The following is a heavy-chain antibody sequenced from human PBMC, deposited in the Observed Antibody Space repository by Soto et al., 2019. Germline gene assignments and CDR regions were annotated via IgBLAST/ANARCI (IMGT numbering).Heavy chain of an antibody. Sequence: EVQLVESGGGLVQPGGSLRLSCAACGFTFRSDDMHWVRQATGKGLEWVSAIGTAGDTYYPGSVKGRFTISRENAKNSLYLQMNSLRAGDTAVYYCARVLSSGYYDAFDIWGQGTMVTVSS. CDR2: IGTAGDT. CDR1: GFTFRSDD. V-gene: IGHV3-13*01. D-gene: IGHD3-22*01. J-gene: IGHJ3*02. CDR3: ARVLSSGYYDAFDI.